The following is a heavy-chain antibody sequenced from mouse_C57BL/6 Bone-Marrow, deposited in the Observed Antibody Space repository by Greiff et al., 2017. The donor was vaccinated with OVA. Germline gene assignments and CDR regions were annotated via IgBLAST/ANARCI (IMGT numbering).Heavy chain of an antibody. J-gene: IGHJ2*01. CDR3: ALAMVTTYDFDY. CDR1: GYTFTSYW. V-gene: IGHV1-61*01. Sequence: QVQLQQPGAELVRPGSSVKLSCKASGYTFTSYWMDWVKQRPGQGLEWIGNIYPSDSETHYNQKFKDKATLTVDKSSSTAYMQLSSLTSEDSAVYYCALAMVTTYDFDYWGQGTTLTVSS. D-gene: IGHD2-2*01. CDR2: IYPSDSET.